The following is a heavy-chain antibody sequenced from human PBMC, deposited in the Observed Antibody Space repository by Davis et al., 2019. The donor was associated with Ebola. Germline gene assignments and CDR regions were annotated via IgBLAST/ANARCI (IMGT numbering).Heavy chain of an antibody. J-gene: IGHJ6*04. CDR1: GFTFSRFA. D-gene: IGHD5-18*01. CDR3: ARDLDTAMVAYYYYGMDV. CDR2: ISSSSSTI. Sequence: GESLKISCAASGFTFSRFAMNWVRQAPGKGLEWVSQISSSSSTIYYADSVKGRFTISRDNAKNSLYLQMNSLRAEDTAVYYCARDLDTAMVAYYYYGMDVWGKGTTVTVSS. V-gene: IGHV3-48*01.